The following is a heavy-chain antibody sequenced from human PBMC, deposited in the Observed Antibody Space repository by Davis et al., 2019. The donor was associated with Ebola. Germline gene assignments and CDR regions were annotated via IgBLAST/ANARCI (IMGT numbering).Heavy chain of an antibody. D-gene: IGHD3-3*01. CDR3: ARSPSVLRFLEWFIDY. J-gene: IGHJ4*02. V-gene: IGHV4-4*02. Sequence: MPSETLSLTCAVSGGSISSSNWWSWVRQPPGKGLEWIGEIYHSGSTDYNPSLKSRVTISVDKSKNQFSLKLSSVTAADTAVYYCARSPSVLRFLEWFIDYWGQGTLVTVSS. CDR1: GGSISSSNW. CDR2: IYHSGST.